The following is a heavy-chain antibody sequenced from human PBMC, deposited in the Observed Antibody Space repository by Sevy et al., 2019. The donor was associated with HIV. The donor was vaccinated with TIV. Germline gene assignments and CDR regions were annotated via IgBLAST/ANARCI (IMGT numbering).Heavy chain of an antibody. CDR3: ARVPRGYCSGGSCYG. V-gene: IGHV4-39*01. J-gene: IGHJ4*02. Sequence: SETLSLTCTVSGGSISSSSYYWGWIRQPPGKGLEWIGSIYYSGSTYYNPSLKSRVTISVDTSKNQFSLKLSSVTAADTVVYYCARVPRGYCSGGSCYGWGQGTLVTVSS. CDR2: IYYSGST. CDR1: GGSISSSSYY. D-gene: IGHD2-15*01.